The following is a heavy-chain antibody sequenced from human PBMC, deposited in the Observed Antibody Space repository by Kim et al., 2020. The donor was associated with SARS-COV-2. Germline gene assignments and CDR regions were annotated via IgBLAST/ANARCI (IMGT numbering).Heavy chain of an antibody. CDR1: GGTFSSYA. V-gene: IGHV1-69*13. CDR2: IIPIFGTA. J-gene: IGHJ6*02. D-gene: IGHD6-6*01. Sequence: SVKVSCKASGGTFSSYAISWVRQAPGQVLEWMGGIIPIFGTANYAQKFQGRVTITADESTSTAYMELSSLRSEDTAVYYCARGGYSSSKYYYGMDVWGQGTTVTVSS. CDR3: ARGGYSSSKYYYGMDV.